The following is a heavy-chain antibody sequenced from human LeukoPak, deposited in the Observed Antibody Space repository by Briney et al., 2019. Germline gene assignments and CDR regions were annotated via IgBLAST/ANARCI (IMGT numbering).Heavy chain of an antibody. Sequence: YYSGSTNYNPSLKSRVTISVDTSKNQFSLKLSSVTAADTAVYYCARVSDSSGYYYDGAFDIWGQGTMVTVSS. CDR2: YYSGST. V-gene: IGHV4-59*01. J-gene: IGHJ3*02. CDR3: ARVSDSSGYYYDGAFDI. D-gene: IGHD3-22*01.